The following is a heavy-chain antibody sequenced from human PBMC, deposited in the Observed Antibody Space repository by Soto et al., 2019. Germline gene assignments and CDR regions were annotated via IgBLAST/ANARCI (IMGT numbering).Heavy chain of an antibody. J-gene: IGHJ3*01. D-gene: IGHD2-2*01. Sequence: QVQLVESGGGVVQPGRSLRLSCAASGFTFSSYGMHWVRQAPGKGLEWVAVIWYDGSNKYYADSVKGRFTISRDNSKNTLYLQMNSLRAEDTALYYCRGGMSSTSSVWGQGTMVTVSS. CDR1: GFTFSSYG. V-gene: IGHV3-33*01. CDR2: IWYDGSNK. CDR3: RGGMSSTSSV.